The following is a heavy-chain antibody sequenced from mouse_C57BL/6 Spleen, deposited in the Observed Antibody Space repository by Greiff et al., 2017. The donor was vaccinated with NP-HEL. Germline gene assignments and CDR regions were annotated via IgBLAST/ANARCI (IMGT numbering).Heavy chain of an antibody. CDR3: ARTPGPGGFAY. CDR1: GYSFTGYY. J-gene: IGHJ3*01. V-gene: IGHV1-42*01. CDR2: INPSTGGT. Sequence: VHVKQSGPELVKPGASVKISCKASGYSFTGYYMNWVKQSPEKSLEWIGEINPSTGGTTYNQKFKAKATLTVDKSSSTAYMQLKSLTSGDSAVYYCARTPGPGGFAYWGQGTLVTVSA.